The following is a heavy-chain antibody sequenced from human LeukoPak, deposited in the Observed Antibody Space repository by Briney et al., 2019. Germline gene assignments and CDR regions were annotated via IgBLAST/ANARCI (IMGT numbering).Heavy chain of an antibody. V-gene: IGHV3-21*01. J-gene: IGHJ4*02. CDR1: GFTFSSYS. Sequence: PGGSLRLSCAASGFTFSSYSMNWVRQAPGKGLEWVSSISSSSSYIYYADSVKGRFTISRDNAKNSLYLQMNSLRAEDTAVYYCARAPLGNCYDSSGYYYDQFDYWGQGTLVTVSS. CDR2: ISSSSSYI. D-gene: IGHD3-22*01. CDR3: ARAPLGNCYDSSGYYYDQFDY.